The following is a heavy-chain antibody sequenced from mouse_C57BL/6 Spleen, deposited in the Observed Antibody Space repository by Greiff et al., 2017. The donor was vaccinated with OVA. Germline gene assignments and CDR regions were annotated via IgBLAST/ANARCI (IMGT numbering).Heavy chain of an antibody. J-gene: IGHJ4*01. D-gene: IGHD2-4*01. CDR3: AREGLRNAMDY. Sequence: VQLKQSGPELVKPGASVKISCKASGYAFSSSWMNWVKQRPGKGLEWIGRIYPGDGDTNYNGKFKGKATLTADKSSSTAYMQLSSLTSEDSAVYFCAREGLRNAMDYWGQGTSVTVSS. V-gene: IGHV1-82*01. CDR2: IYPGDGDT. CDR1: GYAFSSSW.